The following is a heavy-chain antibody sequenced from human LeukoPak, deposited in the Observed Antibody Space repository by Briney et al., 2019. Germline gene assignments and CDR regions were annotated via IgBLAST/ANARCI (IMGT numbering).Heavy chain of an antibody. CDR1: GGSFSGYY. CDR3: ASSSGSYYINY. J-gene: IGHJ4*02. V-gene: IGHV4-34*01. CDR2: INHSGST. D-gene: IGHD3-10*01. Sequence: SETLSLTCAVYGGSFSGYYWSWIRQPPGKGLEWIGEINHSGSTNYNPSLKSRVTISVDTPKNQFSLKLSSVTAADTAVYYCASSSGSYYINYWGQGTLVTVSS.